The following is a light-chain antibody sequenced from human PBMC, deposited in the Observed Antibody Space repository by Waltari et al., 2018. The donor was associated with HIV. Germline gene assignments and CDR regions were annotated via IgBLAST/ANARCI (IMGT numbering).Light chain of an antibody. CDR1: NLEDKY. CDR2: QVN. V-gene: IGLV3-1*01. Sequence: SYELTQPASVSVSPDQSASITCSGDNLEDKYAAWYQQKPGQSPVLVIYQVNKRPSGIPERFSGSNSGNTATLTISGTQAMDEAEYYCQAWDSSLYVFGSGTKVTVL. CDR3: QAWDSSLYV. J-gene: IGLJ1*01.